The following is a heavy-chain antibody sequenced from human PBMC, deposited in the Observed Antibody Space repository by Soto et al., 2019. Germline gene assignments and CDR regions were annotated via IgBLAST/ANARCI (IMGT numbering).Heavy chain of an antibody. Sequence: VGSLRLSCAASGFTVSSNYMSWVRQAPGKGLEWVSVIYSGGSTYYADSVKGRFTISRDNSKNTLYLQMNSLRAEDTAVYYCARGTIEYSSSGFDYWGQGTLVTVSS. V-gene: IGHV3-53*01. CDR2: IYSGGST. CDR3: ARGTIEYSSSGFDY. J-gene: IGHJ4*02. D-gene: IGHD6-6*01. CDR1: GFTVSSNY.